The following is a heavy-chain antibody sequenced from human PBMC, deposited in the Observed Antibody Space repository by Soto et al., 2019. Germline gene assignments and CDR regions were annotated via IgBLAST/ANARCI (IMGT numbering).Heavy chain of an antibody. D-gene: IGHD1-20*01. Sequence: PGGSLRLSCEASGFTFSSYPMHWVRQAPGKGLEWVTVISYDGGNQYYADSVKGRFTISRDNSKDTLYLQMHSLRSDDTAVYFCARGPITQTSFIDHWGQGTWSPSPQ. J-gene: IGHJ4*02. CDR2: ISYDGGNQ. CDR3: ARGPITQTSFIDH. V-gene: IGHV3-30-3*01. CDR1: GFTFSSYP.